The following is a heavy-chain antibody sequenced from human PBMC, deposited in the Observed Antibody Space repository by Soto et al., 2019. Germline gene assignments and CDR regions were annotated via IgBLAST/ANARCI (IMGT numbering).Heavy chain of an antibody. CDR2: INSDGSTT. CDR3: VRDIR. Sequence: EVQLVESGGGLVQPGGSLRLSCAASGFTFSSIWMHWVRQAPGKGLVWVSCINSDGSTTSYAESVKGRFTISRDNAKNTLYLQMNSLTAEDTAVYYCVRDIRWGQGTLVTVSS. J-gene: IGHJ4*02. CDR1: GFTFSSIW. V-gene: IGHV3-74*01.